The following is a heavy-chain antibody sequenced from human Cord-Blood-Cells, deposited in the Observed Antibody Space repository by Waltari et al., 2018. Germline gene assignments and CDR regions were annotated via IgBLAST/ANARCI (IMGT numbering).Heavy chain of an antibody. CDR3: ARDFDYGDYWYFDL. CDR1: GYTFTGYY. V-gene: IGHV1-2*06. D-gene: IGHD4-17*01. CDR2: INPNSGGT. Sequence: QVQLVQSGAEVKKPGASVKVSCKASGYTFTGYYMHWVRQAPGQGLEWMGRINPNSGGTNYAQKFQDRVTMTRDTSISTAYMELSRLRSDDTAVYYCARDFDYGDYWYFDLWGRGTLVTVSS. J-gene: IGHJ2*01.